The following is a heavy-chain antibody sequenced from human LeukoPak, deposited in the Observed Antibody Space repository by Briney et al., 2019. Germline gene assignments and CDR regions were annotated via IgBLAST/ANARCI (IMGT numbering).Heavy chain of an antibody. CDR3: AREGVHCSGRSCLKAY. CDR2: IKKDGSEK. J-gene: IGHJ4*02. CDR1: GFTFSTYW. V-gene: IGHV3-7*03. D-gene: IGHD2-15*01. Sequence: GGSLRLSCAASGFTFSTYWMSWVRQAPGKGLEWVANIKKDGSEKYYMDSVKGRFTISRDNAENSVYLQMNSLRAEDTAVYFCAREGVHCSGRSCLKAYWGQGTQVTVSS.